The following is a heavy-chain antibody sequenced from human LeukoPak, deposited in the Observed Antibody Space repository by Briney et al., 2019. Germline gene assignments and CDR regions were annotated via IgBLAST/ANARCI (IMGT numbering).Heavy chain of an antibody. V-gene: IGHV3-21*01. Sequence: GGSLRLSCAASGFTFSSYSMNWVRQAPGKGLGWVSSISSSSSYIYYADSVKGRFTVSRDNAKNSPYLQMNSLRAEDTAVYYCARDRPGIAAADIDYWGQGTLVTVSS. CDR2: ISSSSSYI. CDR3: ARDRPGIAAADIDY. D-gene: IGHD6-13*01. CDR1: GFTFSSYS. J-gene: IGHJ4*02.